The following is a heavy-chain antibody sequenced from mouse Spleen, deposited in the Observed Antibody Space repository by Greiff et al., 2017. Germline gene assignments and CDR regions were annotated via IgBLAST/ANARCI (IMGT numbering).Heavy chain of an antibody. J-gene: IGHJ3*01. D-gene: IGHD1-1*01. V-gene: IGHV1-82*01. Sequence: VQLQQSGPELVKPGASVKISCKASGYAFSSSWMNWVKQRPGKGLEWIGRIYPGDGDTNYNGKFKGKATLTADKSSSTAYMQLSSLTSEDSAVYFCARWDYGSFAYWGQGTLVTVSA. CDR3: ARWDYGSFAY. CDR2: IYPGDGDT. CDR1: GYAFSSSW.